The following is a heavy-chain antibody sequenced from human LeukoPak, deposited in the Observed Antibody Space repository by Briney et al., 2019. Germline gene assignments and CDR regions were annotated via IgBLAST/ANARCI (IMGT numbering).Heavy chain of an antibody. CDR3: TKDRLTARSYYHDH. CDR1: GFTFTSYG. Sequence: PGGSLRLSCAASGFTFTSYGMSWVRQAPGKGLEWVSAISGSGGSTYHADSVKGRFTISRDNSKNTLYLQVNNLRAEDTAVYYCTKDRLTARSYYHDHWGQGTLVTVSS. D-gene: IGHD6-6*01. CDR2: ISGSGGST. J-gene: IGHJ4*02. V-gene: IGHV3-23*01.